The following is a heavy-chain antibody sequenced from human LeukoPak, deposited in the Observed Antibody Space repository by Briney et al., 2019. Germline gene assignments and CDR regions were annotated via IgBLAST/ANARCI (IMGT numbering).Heavy chain of an antibody. V-gene: IGHV3-30-3*01. Sequence: GGSLRLSCAASGFTFSSYAMHWVRQAPGKGLEWVAVISYDGSNKYYADSVKGRFTISRDNSKNTLYLQMNSLRAEDTAVYYCARDRTTMTNGAFDIWGQGTMVTVSS. J-gene: IGHJ3*02. CDR1: GFTFSSYA. D-gene: IGHD2-8*01. CDR2: ISYDGSNK. CDR3: ARDRTTMTNGAFDI.